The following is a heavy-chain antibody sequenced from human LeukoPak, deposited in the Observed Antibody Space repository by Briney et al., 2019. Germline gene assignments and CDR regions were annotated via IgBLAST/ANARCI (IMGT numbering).Heavy chain of an antibody. D-gene: IGHD2-15*01. CDR3: ARLAVVAASYYYYYYYMDV. Sequence: SETLSLTCTVSGGSISSYYWSWIRQPPGKGLEWIGYIYYSGSTNYNPSLKSRVTISVDTSKNQFSLKLSSVTAADTAVYYCARLAVVAASYYYYYYYMDVWGKGTTVTISS. V-gene: IGHV4-59*12. CDR2: IYYSGST. CDR1: GGSISSYY. J-gene: IGHJ6*03.